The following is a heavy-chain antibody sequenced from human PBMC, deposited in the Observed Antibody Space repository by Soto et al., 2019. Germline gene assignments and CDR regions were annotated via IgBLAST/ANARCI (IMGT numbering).Heavy chain of an antibody. J-gene: IGHJ4*02. CDR2: INPILSMS. D-gene: IGHD3-10*01. Sequence: QVQLVQSGAEVKKPGSSVRVSCKASGDTFTFYSINWVRQAPGLGLEWMGRINPILSMSNYAQRFQGRVTMTADQPTSTAYVELSSPRSEDTAMYCCARSYGSGYRAFDYWGQGALGTVSS. CDR3: ARSYGSGYRAFDY. V-gene: IGHV1-69*02. CDR1: GDTFTFYS.